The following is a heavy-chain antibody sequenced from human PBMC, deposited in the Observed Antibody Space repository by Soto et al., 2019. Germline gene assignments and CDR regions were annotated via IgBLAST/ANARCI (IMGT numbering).Heavy chain of an antibody. J-gene: IGHJ6*02. V-gene: IGHV1-69*01. Sequence: QVQLVQSGAEVKKPGSSVKVSCKASGGTFSSYAISWVRQAPGQGLEWMGGIIPIFGTANYAQKFQGRVTITADESTSTAYMELSSLRSEDTAVYYCAGLSITIFGVVTSYYYYGMDVWGQGTTVTVSS. CDR2: IIPIFGTA. D-gene: IGHD3-3*01. CDR1: GGTFSSYA. CDR3: AGLSITIFGVVTSYYYYGMDV.